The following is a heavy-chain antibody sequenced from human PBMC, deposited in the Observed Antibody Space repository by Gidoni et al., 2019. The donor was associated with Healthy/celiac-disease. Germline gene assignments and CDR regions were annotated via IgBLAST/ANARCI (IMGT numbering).Heavy chain of an antibody. Sequence: QVPLVQSEPEVKQPGPFVTISCQASGSTFTSYGMHWVRQAPGQRLEWMGWINAGDGNTKYSEKLQGRVTITRDTSARTAYMELSSLRSEDTAVYYCARAIAVVTTILRVWGQGTLVTVSS. V-gene: IGHV1-3*01. D-gene: IGHD2-21*02. CDR1: GSTFTSYG. CDR2: INAGDGNT. J-gene: IGHJ4*02. CDR3: ARAIAVVTTILRV.